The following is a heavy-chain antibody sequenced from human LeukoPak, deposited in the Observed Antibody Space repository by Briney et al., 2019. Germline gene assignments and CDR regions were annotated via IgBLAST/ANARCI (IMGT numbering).Heavy chain of an antibody. V-gene: IGHV3-30*18. CDR2: ISYDGSNK. Sequence: TGGSLRLSCAASGFTFSSYGTHWVRQAPGKGLEWVAVISYDGSNKYYADSVKGRFTISRDNSKNTLHLQMNSLRAEDTAVYYCAKDGDRDYYGSGSYWDYYYYGMDVWGKGTTVTVSS. D-gene: IGHD3-10*01. CDR3: AKDGDRDYYGSGSYWDYYYYGMDV. J-gene: IGHJ6*04. CDR1: GFTFSSYG.